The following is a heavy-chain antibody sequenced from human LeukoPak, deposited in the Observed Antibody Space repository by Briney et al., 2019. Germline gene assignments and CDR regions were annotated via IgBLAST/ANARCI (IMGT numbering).Heavy chain of an antibody. CDR3: VRGRFRYCSGDVCYSHYSEY. V-gene: IGHV1-2*02. CDR1: GYTFTDYY. D-gene: IGHD2-15*01. CDR2: INPNSGGT. J-gene: IGHJ4*02. Sequence: ASVKVSCKASGYTFTDYYLHWVRQAPGQGLEWMGWINPNSGGTKFAQKFQGRVTMTSDTSIKTAYMELRRLRSEDTALYYCVRGRFRYCSGDVCYSHYSEYWGQGTLLTVSS.